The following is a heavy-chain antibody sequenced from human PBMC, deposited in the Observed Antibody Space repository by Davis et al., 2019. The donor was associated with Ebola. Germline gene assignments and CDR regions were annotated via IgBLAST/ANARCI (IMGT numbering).Heavy chain of an antibody. Sequence: MPSETLSLTCDVPGGSISAYYWSWIRQPPGKGLEWIGYIYHSGSTNYNPSLKSRVTMSLDTSKNQFSLKLMSVTAADTAVYYCARHGGGSSSGWFVPSWGQGTLVTVSS. J-gene: IGHJ5*02. CDR2: IYHSGST. D-gene: IGHD6-19*01. CDR3: ARHGGGSSSGWFVPS. V-gene: IGHV4-59*08. CDR1: GGSISAYY.